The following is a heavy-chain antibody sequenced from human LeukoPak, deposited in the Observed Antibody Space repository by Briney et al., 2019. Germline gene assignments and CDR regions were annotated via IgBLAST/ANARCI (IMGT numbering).Heavy chain of an antibody. CDR2: ISTYNGNT. J-gene: IGHJ6*02. Sequence: ASVKVSCKASGYSFTSYDITWVRQAPGQGLEWMGWISTYNGNTKYEQNLQGRVTMTTDTSTRTVYMDLRSLRSDDTAVYYCAREAFNYYGMDVWGQGTTVTVSS. CDR3: AREAFNYYGMDV. CDR1: GYSFTSYD. V-gene: IGHV1-18*01.